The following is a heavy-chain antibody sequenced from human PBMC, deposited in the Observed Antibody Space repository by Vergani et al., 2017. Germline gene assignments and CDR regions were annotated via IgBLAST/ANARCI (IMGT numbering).Heavy chain of an antibody. CDR1: GGSISSSSYY. V-gene: IGHV4-31*03. CDR2: IYYSGST. CDR3: ARGRGRDIVVVPAADAFDI. Sequence: QLQLQESGPGLVKPSETLSLTCTVSGGSISSSSYYWGWIRQPPGKGLEWIGYIYYSGSTYYNPSLKSRVTISIDTSKNQFSLKLSSVTAADTAVYYCARGRGRDIVVVPAADAFDIWGQGTMVTVSS. J-gene: IGHJ3*02. D-gene: IGHD2-2*01.